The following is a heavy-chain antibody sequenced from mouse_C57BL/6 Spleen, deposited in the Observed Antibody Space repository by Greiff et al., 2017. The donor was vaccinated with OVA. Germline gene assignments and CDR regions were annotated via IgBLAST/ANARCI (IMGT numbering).Heavy chain of an antibody. V-gene: IGHV1-54*01. D-gene: IGHD1-1*01. CDR3: ARSPVVATEGVAY. J-gene: IGHJ3*01. CDR2: INPGSGGN. Sequence: VQLQQSGAELVRPGTSVKVSCKASGYAFTNYLIEWVKQRPGQGLEWIGVINPGSGGNNYNEKFKGKATLTADKSSSTAYMQLSSLTSEDSAVYFCARSPVVATEGVAYWGQGTLVTVSA. CDR1: GYAFTNYL.